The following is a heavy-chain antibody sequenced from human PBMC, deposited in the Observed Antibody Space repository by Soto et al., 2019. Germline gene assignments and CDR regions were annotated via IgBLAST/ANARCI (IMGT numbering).Heavy chain of an antibody. J-gene: IGHJ6*04. CDR3: ARVAAAGTSYYYYYGMDV. CDR1: GYTFTRYY. V-gene: IGHV1-46*01. CDR2: INPSGGST. D-gene: IGHD6-13*01. Sequence: ASVTVSCQASGYTFTRYYMHWVRQAPGQGLEWMGIINPSGGSTSYAQKFQGRVTMTRDTSTSTVYMELSSLRSEDTAVYYCARVAAAGTSYYYYYGMDVWGKGTTVTVSS.